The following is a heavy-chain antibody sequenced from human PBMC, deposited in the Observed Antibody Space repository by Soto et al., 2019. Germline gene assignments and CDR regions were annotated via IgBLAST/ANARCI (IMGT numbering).Heavy chain of an antibody. Sequence: ASVKVSCKVSGYTLTELSMHWVRQAPGKGLEWMGGFDPEDGETIYAQKFQGRVTMTEDTSTDTAYMELSSLRSEDTAVYYCATLFLYSSGWYDTDYWGQRTLVTVSS. CDR1: GYTLTELS. D-gene: IGHD6-19*01. V-gene: IGHV1-24*01. CDR3: ATLFLYSSGWYDTDY. CDR2: FDPEDGET. J-gene: IGHJ4*02.